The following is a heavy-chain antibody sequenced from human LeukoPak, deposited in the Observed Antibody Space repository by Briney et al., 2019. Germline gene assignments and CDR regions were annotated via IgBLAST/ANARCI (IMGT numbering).Heavy chain of an antibody. V-gene: IGHV3-30*02. D-gene: IGHD1-26*01. Sequence: AGGSLRLSCAASGFTFSSYGMHWVRQAPGNGLEWVAFRRYDGSNKYYADSVKGRFTISRDNSKNTMYMQMNSLRAEDTAVYYCARDSGWELLMGIDYWGQGTLVTVSS. CDR1: GFTFSSYG. CDR2: RRYDGSNK. J-gene: IGHJ4*02. CDR3: ARDSGWELLMGIDY.